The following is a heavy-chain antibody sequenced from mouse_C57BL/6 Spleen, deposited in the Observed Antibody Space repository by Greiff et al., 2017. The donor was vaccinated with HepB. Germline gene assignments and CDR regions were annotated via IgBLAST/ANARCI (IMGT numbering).Heavy chain of an antibody. CDR1: GYTFTSYW. CDR3: ARSDPTTVVATKGYFDV. CDR2: IDPSDSYT. Sequence: VQLQQSGAELVRPGTSVKLSCKASGYTFTSYWMHWVKQRPGQGLEWIGVIDPSDSYTNYNQKFKGKATLTVDTSSSTAYMQLSSLTSEDSAVYYCARSDPTTVVATKGYFDVWGTGTTVTVSS. V-gene: IGHV1-59*01. J-gene: IGHJ1*03. D-gene: IGHD1-1*01.